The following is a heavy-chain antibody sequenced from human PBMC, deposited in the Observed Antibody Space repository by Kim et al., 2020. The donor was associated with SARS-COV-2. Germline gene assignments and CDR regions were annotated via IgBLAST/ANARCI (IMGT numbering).Heavy chain of an antibody. CDR2: IYYSGST. V-gene: IGHV4-59*01. D-gene: IGHD6-13*01. CDR1: GGSISSYY. J-gene: IGHJ1*01. Sequence: SETLSLTCTVSGGSISSYYWSWIRQPPGKGLEWIGYIYYSGSTNYNPSLKSRVTISVDTSKNQFSLKLSSVTAADTAVYYCARVYSSVAAAGTLAEYFQHWGQGTLVTVSS. CDR3: ARVYSSVAAAGTLAEYFQH.